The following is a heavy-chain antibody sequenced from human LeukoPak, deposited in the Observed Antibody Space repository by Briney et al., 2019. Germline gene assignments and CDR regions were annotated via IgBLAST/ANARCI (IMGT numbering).Heavy chain of an antibody. CDR1: GFNFDDYA. CDR2: ISWNSGNI. J-gene: IGHJ4*02. V-gene: IGHV3-9*03. CDR3: VAGYCSSSSCYTTYFDY. Sequence: PSGRSLRLSCAASGFNFDDYAMHWVRQAPGKGLEWVSGISWNSGNIGYADSVKGRFTISRDNAKNSLYLQMNSLRAEDMGLYYCVAGYCSSSSCYTTYFDYWGQGTLVTVSS. D-gene: IGHD2-2*02.